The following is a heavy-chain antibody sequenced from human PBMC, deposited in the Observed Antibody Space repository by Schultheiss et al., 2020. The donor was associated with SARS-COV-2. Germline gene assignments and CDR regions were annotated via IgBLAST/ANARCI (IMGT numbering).Heavy chain of an antibody. CDR2: IRSKAYGGTT. V-gene: IGHV3-49*04. J-gene: IGHJ3*02. Sequence: GGSLRLSCAASGFTFGDYAMSWVRQAPGKGLEWVGFIRSKAYGGTTEYAASVKGRFTISRDDSKSIAYLQMNSLKTEDTAVYYCTRDRYCSSTSCPDAFDIWGQGTMVTVSS. D-gene: IGHD2-2*01. CDR1: GFTFGDYA. CDR3: TRDRYCSSTSCPDAFDI.